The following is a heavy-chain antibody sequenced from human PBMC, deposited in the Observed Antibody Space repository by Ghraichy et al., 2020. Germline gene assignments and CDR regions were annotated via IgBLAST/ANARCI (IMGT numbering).Heavy chain of an antibody. V-gene: IGHV1-18*01. Sequence: ASVKVSCKISGSNVSTPGTSWDRVCPRQRLEGMGWISAYNGNTNYAQKLPGRVTMTNDPSTSTAYMELRSLRSDDTAVYYCASSIDYCDYILGYWGQVTLVTVAS. CDR2: ISAYNGNT. D-gene: IGHD4-17*01. CDR1: GSNVSTPG. CDR3: ASSIDYCDYILGY. J-gene: IGHJ4*02.